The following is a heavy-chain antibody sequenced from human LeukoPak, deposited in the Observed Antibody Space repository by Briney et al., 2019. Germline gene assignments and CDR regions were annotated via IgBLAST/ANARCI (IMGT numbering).Heavy chain of an antibody. D-gene: IGHD3-16*02. CDR1: GGSFSGYY. CDR2: INHSGST. J-gene: IGHJ4*02. V-gene: IGHV4-34*01. CDR3: ARRIMITFGGVIARKYYFDY. Sequence: SETLSLTCAVYGGSFSGYYWSWIRQPPGKGLEWIGEINHSGSTNYNPSLKSRVTISVDTSKNQFSLKLSSVTAADTAVHYCARRIMITFGGVIARKYYFDYWGQGTLVTVSS.